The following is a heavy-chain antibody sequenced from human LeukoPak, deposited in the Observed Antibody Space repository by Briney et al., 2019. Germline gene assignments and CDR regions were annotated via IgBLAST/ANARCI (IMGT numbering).Heavy chain of an antibody. CDR2: IYSGGST. D-gene: IGHD5-12*01. CDR3: AREVDNWFDA. J-gene: IGHJ5*02. V-gene: IGHV3-53*01. CDR1: GFTVSSNY. Sequence: PGGSLRLSCAASGFTVSSNYMSWVRQAPGKGLEWVSVIYSGGSTYYADSVKGRFTISRDNCKNTVYLQMNSLRVEDTAVYYCAREVDNWFDAWGQGTLVTVSS.